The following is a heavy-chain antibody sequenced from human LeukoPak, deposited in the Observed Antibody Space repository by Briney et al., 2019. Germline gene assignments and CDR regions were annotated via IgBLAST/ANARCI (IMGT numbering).Heavy chain of an antibody. CDR3: ERTYCSGGSCPPRGYYFDY. Sequence: GGSLRLSCAASGFTFTSYSMNWVRQAPGKGLEWVSSISSRSSYIYYADSVKGRYTISRYNAKNSLYLQMNSLRADDKAVYYRERTYCSGGSCPPRGYYFDYWGQGTLVTVSS. V-gene: IGHV3-21*01. CDR1: GFTFTSYS. CDR2: ISSRSSYI. D-gene: IGHD2-15*01. J-gene: IGHJ4*02.